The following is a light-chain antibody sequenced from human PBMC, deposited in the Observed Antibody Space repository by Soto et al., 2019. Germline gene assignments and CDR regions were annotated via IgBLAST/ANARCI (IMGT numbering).Light chain of an antibody. J-gene: IGLJ2*01. CDR3: SSYTIDISVV. Sequence: QSALTQPASVSGSPGQSITISCTGTSSDVAAYDYVSWYQQHPGQAPKLIIYEVANRPSGVSSRFSGSKSGSTASLTISGLQPEDEAHYYCSSYTIDISVVFGGGTQLTVL. V-gene: IGLV2-14*01. CDR1: SSDVAAYDY. CDR2: EVA.